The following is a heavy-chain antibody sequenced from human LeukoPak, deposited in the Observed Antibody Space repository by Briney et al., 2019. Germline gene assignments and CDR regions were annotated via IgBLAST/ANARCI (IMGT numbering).Heavy chain of an antibody. CDR1: GFTFSSYS. CDR3: ARVTIFGVLSRKRPDAFDI. CDR2: ISSSSSYI. D-gene: IGHD3-3*01. J-gene: IGHJ3*02. Sequence: PGGSLRLSCAASGFTFSSYSMNWVRQAPGKGLEWVSSISSSSSYIYYADSVKGRFTISKDNAKNSLYLQMNSLRAEDTAVYYCARVTIFGVLSRKRPDAFDIWGQGTIVTVSS. V-gene: IGHV3-21*01.